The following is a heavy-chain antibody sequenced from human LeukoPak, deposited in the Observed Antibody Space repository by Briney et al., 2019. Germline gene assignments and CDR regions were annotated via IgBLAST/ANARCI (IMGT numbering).Heavy chain of an antibody. CDR3: ARDGSRYYYYYIDV. CDR1: EFTFSSYW. CDR2: IKQDGSEK. J-gene: IGHJ6*03. V-gene: IGHV3-7*01. Sequence: PGGSLRLSCAASEFTFSSYWMSWVRQAPGKGLEWVASIKQDGSEKYYVDSVKGRFTISRDNAKNSLYLQMNSLRAEDTAVYYCARDGSRYYYYYIDVWGKGTTVTISS. D-gene: IGHD5/OR15-5a*01.